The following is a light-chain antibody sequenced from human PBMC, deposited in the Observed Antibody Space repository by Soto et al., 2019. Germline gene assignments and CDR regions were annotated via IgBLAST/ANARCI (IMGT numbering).Light chain of an antibody. J-gene: IGKJ1*01. V-gene: IGKV3-15*01. CDR1: QSVSSN. CDR2: GAS. Sequence: EIVMTQSPATLSVSPGERATLSCRASQSVSSNLAWYQQKPGQAPRLLIYGASTRAAGIPARFSGSGSGTEFTLNISGLQSEDCVVYYCQQYNNWPPWTFGQGTKVEIK. CDR3: QQYNNWPPWT.